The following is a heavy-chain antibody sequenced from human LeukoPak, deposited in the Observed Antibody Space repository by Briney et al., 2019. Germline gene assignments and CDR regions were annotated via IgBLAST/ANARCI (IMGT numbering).Heavy chain of an antibody. D-gene: IGHD3-10*01. V-gene: IGHV1-8*01. CDR1: GYTFTSYD. CDR3: ARGRWGDYYGSGSYQYYFDY. J-gene: IGHJ4*02. Sequence: EASVKVSCKASGYTFTSYDINWVRQATGQGLEWMGWMNPNSGNTGYAQKFQGRVTMTRNTSISTAYMELSSLRSEDTAVYYCARGRWGDYYGSGSYQYYFDYWGQGTLVTVSS. CDR2: MNPNSGNT.